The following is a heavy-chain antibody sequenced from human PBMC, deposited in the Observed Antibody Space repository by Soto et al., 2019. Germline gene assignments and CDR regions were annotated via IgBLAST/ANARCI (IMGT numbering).Heavy chain of an antibody. J-gene: IGHJ4*02. CDR1: GFTFSSYG. D-gene: IGHD6-19*01. V-gene: IGHV3-30*18. CDR3: AKDDAPTYSSGWYGTFADY. Sequence: GGSLRLSCAASGFTFSSYGMHWVRQAPGKGLEWVAVISSDGSNKYYADSVKGRFTISRDNSKNTLYLQMNSLRAEDTVVYYCAKDDAPTYSSGWYGTFADYWGQGTLVTVSS. CDR2: ISSDGSNK.